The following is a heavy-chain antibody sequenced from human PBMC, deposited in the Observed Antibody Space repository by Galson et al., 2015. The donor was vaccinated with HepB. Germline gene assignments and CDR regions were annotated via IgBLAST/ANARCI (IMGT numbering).Heavy chain of an antibody. V-gene: IGHV7-4-1*02. D-gene: IGHD4-17*01. J-gene: IGHJ4*02. CDR2: INTNTGNP. CDR1: GYTFSDYA. CDR3: AHAHLFGDYAPFDY. Sequence: SVKVSCKASGYTFSDYAMNWVRQAPGQGLEWMGWINTNTGNPTYAQGFTGRFVFSKDTSKKQVVLTMTNIDPVDTATYYCAHAHLFGDYAPFDYWGQGAQVTVSS.